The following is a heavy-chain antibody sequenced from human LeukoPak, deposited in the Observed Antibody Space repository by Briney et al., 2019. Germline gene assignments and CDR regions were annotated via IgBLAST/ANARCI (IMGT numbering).Heavy chain of an antibody. CDR2: ISGSGGST. CDR1: GFTFSSYA. CDR3: AKDLSSGGRRGADY. V-gene: IGHV3-23*01. Sequence: PGGSLRLSCAASGFTFSSYAMSWVRQAPGKGLEWVSGISGSGGSTYYADSVKGRFSISRDNSKNTLYLQMNSLRAEDTAIYYCAKDLSSGGRRGADYWGQGTLVTVSS. J-gene: IGHJ4*02. D-gene: IGHD6-19*01.